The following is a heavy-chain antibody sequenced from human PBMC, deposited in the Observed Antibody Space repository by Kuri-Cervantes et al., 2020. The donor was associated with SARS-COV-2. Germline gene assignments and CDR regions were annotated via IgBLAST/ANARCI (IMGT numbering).Heavy chain of an antibody. CDR2: IYHSGST. V-gene: IGHV4-38-2*01. D-gene: IGHD6-6*01. CDR1: GYSISSGYY. Sequence: GSLRLSCAVSGYSISSGYYWGWIRQPPGKGLEWIGSIYHSGSTYYNPSLKSRVTISVDTSKNQFSLKLSSVTAADTAVYYCARGGIAARLVFDYWGQGTLVTVSS. J-gene: IGHJ4*02. CDR3: ARGGIAARLVFDY.